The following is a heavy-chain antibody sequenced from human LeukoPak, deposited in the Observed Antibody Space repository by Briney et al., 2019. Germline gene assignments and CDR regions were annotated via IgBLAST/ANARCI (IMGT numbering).Heavy chain of an antibody. D-gene: IGHD2-2*01. V-gene: IGHV1-69*06. Sequence: GSSVKVSCKASGGTFSSYAISWVRQAPGQGLEWMGGIIPIFGTANYAQKFQGRVTITADKSTSTAYVELSSLRSEDTAVYYCARSEDIVVVPAAGVGSYYYYMDVWGKGTTVTVSS. CDR2: IIPIFGTA. CDR3: ARSEDIVVVPAAGVGSYYYYMDV. CDR1: GGTFSSYA. J-gene: IGHJ6*03.